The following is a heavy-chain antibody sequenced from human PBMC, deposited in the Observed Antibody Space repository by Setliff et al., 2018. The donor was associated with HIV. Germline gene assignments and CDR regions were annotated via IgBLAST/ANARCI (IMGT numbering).Heavy chain of an antibody. CDR3: ARDLSISNPYYDILTGPGVY. J-gene: IGHJ4*02. CDR1: GYTFTSYY. V-gene: IGHV1-46*01. CDR2: INPSGGRT. D-gene: IGHD3-9*01. Sequence: GASVKVSCKASGYTFTSYYMHWVRQAPGQGLEWMGIINPSGGRTSYAQKFQGRVTMTRDTSTSTVYMELSSLRSEDTAVYYCARDLSISNPYYDILTGPGVYWGQGTLVTSPQ.